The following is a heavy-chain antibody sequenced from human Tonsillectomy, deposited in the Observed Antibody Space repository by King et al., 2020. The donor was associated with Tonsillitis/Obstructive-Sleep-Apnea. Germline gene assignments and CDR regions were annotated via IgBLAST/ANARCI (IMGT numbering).Heavy chain of an antibody. V-gene: IGHV4-39*01. CDR1: GGSISSSSYY. CDR3: ARTEEVLRFLES. D-gene: IGHD3-3*01. J-gene: IGHJ5*02. Sequence: PLQESGPGLVKPSETLSLTCTVSGGSISSSSYYWGWIRQPPGQGLEWIGSIYYSGSTDYNPSLKSRVTISVDTSKNQFSLKLSSVTAADTAVYYCARTEEVLRFLESWGQGTLVTVSS. CDR2: IYYSGST.